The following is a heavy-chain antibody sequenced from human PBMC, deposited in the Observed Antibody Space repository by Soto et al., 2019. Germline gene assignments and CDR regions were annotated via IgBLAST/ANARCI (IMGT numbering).Heavy chain of an antibody. CDR3: AREAMVAAKRRWFDP. CDR1: GGSISSGDYY. CDR2: IYYSGST. D-gene: IGHD2-15*01. Sequence: SETLSLTCTVSGGSISSGDYYWSWTRQPPGKGLEWIGYIYYSGSTYYNPSLKSRVTISVDTSKNQFSLKLSSVTAADTAVYYCAREAMVAAKRRWFDPWGQGTLVTVSS. J-gene: IGHJ5*02. V-gene: IGHV4-30-4*01.